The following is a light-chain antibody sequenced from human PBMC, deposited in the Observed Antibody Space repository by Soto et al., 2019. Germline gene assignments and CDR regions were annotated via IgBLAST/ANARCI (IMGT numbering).Light chain of an antibody. CDR2: LGS. CDR1: ESLLHSNGNTY. J-gene: IGKJ1*01. Sequence: EIVMPQSPLSLPVTPGEKASIYCTSSESLLHSNGNTYLDWYLPKPGQSTQLVIYLGSNRASGVPDRFSGGGSGTDFTLKISRGEAEYVGVYYCRQGLQTPRTVGQGTKVEIK. CDR3: RQGLQTPRT. V-gene: IGKV2-28*01.